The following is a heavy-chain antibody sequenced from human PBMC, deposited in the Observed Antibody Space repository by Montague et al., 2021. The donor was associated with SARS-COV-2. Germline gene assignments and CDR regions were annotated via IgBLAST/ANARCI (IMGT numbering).Heavy chain of an antibody. D-gene: IGHD2-2*01. CDR1: GGSFSGYY. CDR2: INHSGST. J-gene: IGHJ6*02. Sequence: SETLSLTCAVYGGSFSGYYWSWIRQPPGKGLEWIGEINHSGSTNYNPSLKSRVTISVDTSKNQFSLKLSSVTAADTAVYYRARVRAVPAAMRIVSLGRSYYGMDVWGQGTTVTVSS. V-gene: IGHV4-34*01. CDR3: ARVRAVPAAMRIVSLGRSYYGMDV.